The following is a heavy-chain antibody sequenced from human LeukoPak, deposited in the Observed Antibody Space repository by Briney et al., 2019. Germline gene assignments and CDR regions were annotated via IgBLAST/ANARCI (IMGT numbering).Heavy chain of an antibody. CDR1: GFTLSNYA. Sequence: GGSLRLSCAASGFTLSNYAMSWVRQAPGKGLEWVSGISGSGGSTYYADSVKGRFTISRDNSKNTLFLQMNSLRAEDTAVYYCAKRPPTLGYYYMEVWGKGTTVT. CDR2: ISGSGGST. V-gene: IGHV3-23*01. J-gene: IGHJ6*03. CDR3: AKRPPTLGYYYMEV. D-gene: IGHD7-27*01.